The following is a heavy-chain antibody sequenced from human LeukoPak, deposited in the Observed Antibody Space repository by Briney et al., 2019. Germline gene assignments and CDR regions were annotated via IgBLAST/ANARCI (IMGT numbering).Heavy chain of an antibody. J-gene: IGHJ4*02. CDR3: AKDDSFASSGSLDY. Sequence: GGSLRLSCAASGFTFSSYGMSWVRQAPGKGLEWVSAISGSGGSSYYADSVKGRFTISRDNSKNTLYLQMNSLRAEDTAVYYCAKDDSFASSGSLDYWGQGTLVTVSS. V-gene: IGHV3-23*01. CDR1: GFTFSSYG. CDR2: ISGSGGSS. D-gene: IGHD3-22*01.